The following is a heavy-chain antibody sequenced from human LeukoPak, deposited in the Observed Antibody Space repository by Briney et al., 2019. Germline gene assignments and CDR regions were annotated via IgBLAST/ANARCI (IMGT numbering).Heavy chain of an antibody. V-gene: IGHV3-53*01. CDR1: GFTFSSNY. D-gene: IGHD4-11*01. CDR3: ARAPTVTGSYYYYYMDV. J-gene: IGHJ6*03. Sequence: GGSLRLPCAASGFTFSSNYMSWVRQAPGKGLEWVSDIYSGGSTYYADSVKGRFTISRDNSKNTLYLQMNSLRAEDTAVYYCARAPTVTGSYYYYYMDVWGKGTTVTVSS. CDR2: IYSGGST.